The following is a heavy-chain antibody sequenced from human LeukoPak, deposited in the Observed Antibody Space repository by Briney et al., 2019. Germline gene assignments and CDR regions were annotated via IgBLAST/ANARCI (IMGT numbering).Heavy chain of an antibody. D-gene: IGHD2-21*02. J-gene: IGHJ3*02. CDR3: AREDGGDCYSYGCAFDI. CDR2: ISAYNGNT. V-gene: IGHV1-18*01. CDR1: GYTFTSYG. Sequence: ASVKVSCKASGYTFTSYGISWVRQAPGQGLEWMGWISAYNGNTNYAQKLQGRVTMTTDTSTSTAYMELRSLRSDDTAVYYCAREDGGDCYSYGCAFDIWGQGTMVTVSS.